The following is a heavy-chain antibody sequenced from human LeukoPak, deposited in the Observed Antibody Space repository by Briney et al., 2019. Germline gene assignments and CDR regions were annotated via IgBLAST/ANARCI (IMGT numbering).Heavy chain of an antibody. J-gene: IGHJ4*02. CDR1: GGSISSYY. V-gene: IGHV4-4*07. CDR2: IYTSGST. D-gene: IGHD2-2*01. Sequence: SETLSFTCTVSGGSISSYYWSWIRQPARKGLEWIGRIYTSGSTNYNPSLKSRVTMSVDTSKNQFSLKLSSVTAADTAVYYCARDNPGIVVVPAAVWGQGTLVTVSS. CDR3: ARDNPGIVVVPAAV.